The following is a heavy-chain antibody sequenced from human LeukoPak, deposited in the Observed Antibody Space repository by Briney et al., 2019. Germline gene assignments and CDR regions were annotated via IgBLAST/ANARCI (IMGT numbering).Heavy chain of an antibody. Sequence: GGSLRLSCAASGFTVSSNYMSWVRQAPGKGLEWVSVIYSGGSTYYADSVKGRFTISRDNSKNTLYLQTNSLRAEDTAVYYCAREFWSGYYIDYGMDVWGQGTTVTVSS. CDR1: GFTVSSNY. V-gene: IGHV3-66*01. CDR2: IYSGGST. D-gene: IGHD3-3*01. CDR3: AREFWSGYYIDYGMDV. J-gene: IGHJ6*02.